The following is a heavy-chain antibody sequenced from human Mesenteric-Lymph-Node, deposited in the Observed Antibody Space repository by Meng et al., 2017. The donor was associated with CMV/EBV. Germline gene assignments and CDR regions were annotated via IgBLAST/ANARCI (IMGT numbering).Heavy chain of an antibody. J-gene: IGHJ4*02. V-gene: IGHV4-34*01. CDR2: INYSGST. CDR1: SFLGYS. CDR3: ARVSYYYGGSGYYYYFDY. D-gene: IGHD3-22*01. Sequence: SFLGYSWSWVRQPPGERLEWIGEINYSGSTSYNPSLKSRVTISLDTSKKQLSLKLSSVTAADTAVYYCARVSYYYGGSGYYYYFDYWGQGTLVTVSS.